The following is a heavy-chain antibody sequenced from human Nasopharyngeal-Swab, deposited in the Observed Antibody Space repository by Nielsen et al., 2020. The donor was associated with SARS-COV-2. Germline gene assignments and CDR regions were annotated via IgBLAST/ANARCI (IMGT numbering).Heavy chain of an antibody. V-gene: IGHV4-59*01. Sequence: SETLSLTCSVSGGSFNGFYWSWIRQRPGKGLEWVGYVFYSGTTNYNPSLKSRVSISVDTSKNQFSLKLGSVTAADTAVYYCARSGYSYGLPVGYFGHWGQGTLVTVSS. CDR1: GGSFNGFY. CDR2: VFYSGTT. J-gene: IGHJ4*02. D-gene: IGHD5-18*01. CDR3: ARSGYSYGLPVGYFGH.